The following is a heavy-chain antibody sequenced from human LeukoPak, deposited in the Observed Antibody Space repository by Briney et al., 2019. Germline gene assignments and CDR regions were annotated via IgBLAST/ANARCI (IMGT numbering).Heavy chain of an antibody. V-gene: IGHV3-21*01. CDR1: GFTFSSYS. CDR3: ARGVSITVASNGY. Sequence: GGSLRLSCAVSGFTFSSYSMNWVRQAPGKGLEWVSSISSSSTYIYYTDSVKGRFTISRDNAKNSLYLQMNSLRAEDTAVYYCARGVSITVASNGYWGQGTLVTVSS. D-gene: IGHD6-19*01. CDR2: ISSSSTYI. J-gene: IGHJ4*02.